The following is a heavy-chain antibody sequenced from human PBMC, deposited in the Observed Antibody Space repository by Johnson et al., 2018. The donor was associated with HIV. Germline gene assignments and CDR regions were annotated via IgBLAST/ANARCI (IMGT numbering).Heavy chain of an antibody. CDR3: ARAVCRGGRCYSHDAFDI. Sequence: EVQLVESGGGVVQPGRSLRLSCIGSGFTFSHNWMSWVRQAPGKGPEWVANINHDVSAIHYVDSVKGRFTISRDNAKRSLFLQMNSLRVEDTALYYCARAVCRGGRCYSHDAFDIWGQGTMVTVSS. CDR1: GFTFSHNW. V-gene: IGHV3-7*01. J-gene: IGHJ3*02. CDR2: INHDVSAI. D-gene: IGHD2-15*01.